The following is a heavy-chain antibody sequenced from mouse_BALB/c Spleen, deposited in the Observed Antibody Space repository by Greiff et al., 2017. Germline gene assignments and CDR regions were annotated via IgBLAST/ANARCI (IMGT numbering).Heavy chain of an antibody. V-gene: IGHV1S81*02. CDR2: INPSNGGT. D-gene: IGHD2-1*01. CDR3: ARNYYGNYWFAY. CDR1: GYTFTSYY. Sequence: LVESGAELVKPGASVKLSCKASGYTFTSYYMYWVKQRPGQGLEWIGEINPSNGGTNFNEKFKSKATLTVDKSSSTAYMQLSSLTSEDSAVYYCARNYYGNYWFAYWGQGTLVTVSA. J-gene: IGHJ3*01.